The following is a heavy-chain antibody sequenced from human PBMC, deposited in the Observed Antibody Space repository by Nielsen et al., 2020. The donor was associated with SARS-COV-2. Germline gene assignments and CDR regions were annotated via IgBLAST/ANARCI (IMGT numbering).Heavy chain of an antibody. J-gene: IGHJ6*02. CDR3: ARHGEKYYGSGRLPYYYYYYGMDV. D-gene: IGHD3-10*01. Sequence: SETLSLTCTVSGGSISSYYWSWIRQPPGKGLEWIGYIYYSGSTNYNPPLKSRVTISVDTSKNQSSLKLSSVTAADTAVYYCARHGEKYYGSGRLPYYYYYYGMDVWGQGTTVTVSS. CDR2: IYYSGST. CDR1: GGSISSYY. V-gene: IGHV4-59*08.